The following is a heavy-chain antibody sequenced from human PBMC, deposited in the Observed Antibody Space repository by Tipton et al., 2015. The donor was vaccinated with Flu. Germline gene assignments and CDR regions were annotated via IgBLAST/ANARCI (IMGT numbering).Heavy chain of an antibody. D-gene: IGHD3-10*01. CDR2: ISSTSNYI. V-gene: IGHV3-21*06. Sequence: GSLRLSCAASGFTFTTYSMNWVRQAPGKGLEWVSPISSTSNYINYADSVKGRFTISRDNTRNSLYLGMSSLRADDTAVYYCARRGNYKGDAYDLWGQGTMVTVSS. J-gene: IGHJ3*01. CDR3: ARRGNYKGDAYDL. CDR1: GFTFTTYS.